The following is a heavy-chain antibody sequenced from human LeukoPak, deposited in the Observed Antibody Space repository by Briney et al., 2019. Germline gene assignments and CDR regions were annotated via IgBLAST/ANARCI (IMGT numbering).Heavy chain of an antibody. D-gene: IGHD2-2*01. CDR3: ANLYCSSTICSYYFGY. Sequence: GGSLRLSCAASGFTFRSWGMHWVRQVPGKGLEWVASIRSDGTNKYYGDSVKGRFTISRDNSENTLYLQMNSLRPEDTAVYYCANLYCSSTICSYYFGYWGQGTLVTVSS. CDR2: IRSDGTNK. J-gene: IGHJ4*02. CDR1: GFTFRSWG. V-gene: IGHV3-30*02.